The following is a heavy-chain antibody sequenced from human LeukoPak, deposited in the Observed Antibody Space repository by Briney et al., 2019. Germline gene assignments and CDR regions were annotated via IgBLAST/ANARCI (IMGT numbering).Heavy chain of an antibody. CDR3: ARDYGANSGWFDP. V-gene: IGHV1-8*01. Sequence: ASVKVSCKASGYTCTSYDINWVRQATGQGLEWMGWMSPNSGYTGYAQKFQGRVTMTRDTSISTAYMELSSLRSEDTAVYYCARDYGANSGWFDPWGQGTLVTVSS. J-gene: IGHJ5*02. CDR1: GYTCTSYD. D-gene: IGHD4-23*01. CDR2: MSPNSGYT.